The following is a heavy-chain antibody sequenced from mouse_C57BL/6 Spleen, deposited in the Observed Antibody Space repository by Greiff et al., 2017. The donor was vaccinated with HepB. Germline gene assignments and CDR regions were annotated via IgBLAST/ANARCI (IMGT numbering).Heavy chain of an antibody. CDR3: ARCLDYDGSYWYFDV. CDR1: GFNIKNTY. CDR2: IDPANGNT. Sequence: VQLKESVAELVRPGASVKLSCTASGFNIKNTYMHWVKQRPEQGLEWIGRIDPANGNTKYAPKFQGKATITADTSSNTAYLQLSSLTSEDTAIYYCARCLDYDGSYWYFDVWGTGTTVTVSS. D-gene: IGHD2-4*01. J-gene: IGHJ1*03. V-gene: IGHV14-3*01.